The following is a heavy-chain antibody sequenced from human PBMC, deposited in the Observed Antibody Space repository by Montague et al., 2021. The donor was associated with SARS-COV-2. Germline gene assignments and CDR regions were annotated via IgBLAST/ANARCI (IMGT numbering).Heavy chain of an antibody. D-gene: IGHD6-13*01. CDR2: INYSGST. CDR1: GDSMNNYY. V-gene: IGHV4-59*01. Sequence: SETLSLTCTVSGDSMNNYYWSWIRQPPGKGLEWIGYINYSGSTHYNPSPQSRVTLSKDTSKNQFSLGLTPVTAADTAMYFCARAPIYRSSWYAYFDYWGQGTLVTVSS. CDR3: ARAPIYRSSWYAYFDY. J-gene: IGHJ4*02.